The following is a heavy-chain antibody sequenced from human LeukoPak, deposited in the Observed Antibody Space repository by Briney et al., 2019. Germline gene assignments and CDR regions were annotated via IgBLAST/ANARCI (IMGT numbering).Heavy chain of an antibody. Sequence: TGGSLRLSCAASGFTFSSYWMSWVRQAPGKGLEWVANIKQDGSEKYYVDSVKGRFTISRDNAKNSLYLQMNSLRAEDTAVYYCARGYYYDSSVLDYWGQGTLVTVSS. CDR3: ARGYYYDSSVLDY. D-gene: IGHD3-22*01. J-gene: IGHJ4*02. CDR1: GFTFSSYW. V-gene: IGHV3-7*01. CDR2: IKQDGSEK.